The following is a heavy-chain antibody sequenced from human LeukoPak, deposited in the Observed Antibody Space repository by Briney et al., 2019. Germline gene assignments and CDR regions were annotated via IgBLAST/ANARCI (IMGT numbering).Heavy chain of an antibody. V-gene: IGHV1-46*01. J-gene: IGHJ4*02. D-gene: IGHD4-17*01. CDR3: ARGHSTERTQYFFDF. Sequence: ASVKVSCKASGYTFTSYYLHWVRQAPGQGLEWMGLINPSGSSTSNTQKFQGRVTMTADTSTNTAYMELGSLTSDDTAVYYCARGHSTERTQYFFDFWGQGTLVTVSS. CDR1: GYTFTSYY. CDR2: INPSGSST.